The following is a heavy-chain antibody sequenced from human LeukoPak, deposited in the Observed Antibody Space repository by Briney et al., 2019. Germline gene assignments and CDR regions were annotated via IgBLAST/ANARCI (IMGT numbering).Heavy chain of an antibody. J-gene: IGHJ4*02. D-gene: IGHD2/OR15-2a*01. CDR1: GFTFSSYG. Sequence: PGRSLRLSCAASGFTFSSYGMHWVRQAPGKGLEWVAVISYDGSNKYYADSVKGRFTISRDNSKNTLYLQMNSLRAEDTAVYYCARVEFDYWGQGTLVTVSS. CDR3: ARVEFDY. CDR2: ISYDGSNK. V-gene: IGHV3-30*03.